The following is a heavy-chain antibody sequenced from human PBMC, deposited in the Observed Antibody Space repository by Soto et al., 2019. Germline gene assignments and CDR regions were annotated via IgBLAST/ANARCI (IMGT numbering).Heavy chain of an antibody. D-gene: IGHD2-8*02. J-gene: IGHJ4*02. CDR1: GDSISSSKW. CDR3: ARDKITGLFDY. Sequence: SETLSLTCAVSGDSISSSKWWSWVRQPPGKGLEWIGEINHSGSTNYNPSLKSRVTISVDTSKNQFSLKLTSVTAADTAVYYCARDKITGLFDYWGQGTLVTVSS. V-gene: IGHV4-4*02. CDR2: INHSGST.